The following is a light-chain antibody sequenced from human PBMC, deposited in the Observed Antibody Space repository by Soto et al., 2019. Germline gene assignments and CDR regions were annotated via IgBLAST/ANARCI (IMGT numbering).Light chain of an antibody. Sequence: DIQMTQSPSSLSASVGDRVTITCRASQSISSYLNWYQQKPGKAPKLLIYAASSLQSGVPSRFSGSGSGTDFTLTISSLRPEDFATYYCQESSSSLTFGQGTRLEIK. CDR2: AAS. J-gene: IGKJ5*01. V-gene: IGKV1-39*01. CDR1: QSISSY. CDR3: QESSSSLT.